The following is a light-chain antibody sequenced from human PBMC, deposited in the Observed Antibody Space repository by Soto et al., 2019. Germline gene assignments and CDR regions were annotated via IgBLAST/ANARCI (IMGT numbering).Light chain of an antibody. CDR1: SSNIESNT. J-gene: IGLJ2*01. Sequence: QSVLTQPPSASGTPGQRVTISCSGSSSNIESNTVYWYQQLPGMAPRLLIHTNDRRPSGVPDRFSGSKSGTSASLAISGLQSEDEADYYCGTWDSSLSAVVFGGGTKLTVL. V-gene: IGLV1-44*01. CDR3: GTWDSSLSAVV. CDR2: TND.